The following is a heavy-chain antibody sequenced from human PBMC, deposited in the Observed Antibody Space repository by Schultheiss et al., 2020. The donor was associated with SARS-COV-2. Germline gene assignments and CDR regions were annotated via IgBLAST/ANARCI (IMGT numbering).Heavy chain of an antibody. CDR2: IYSGGST. J-gene: IGHJ4*02. CDR3: ARQGPWNYMGD. Sequence: GGSLRLSCAASGFTFSSYAMHWVRQAPGKGLEWVSVIYSGGSTYYADSVKGRFTISRDNSKNTLYLQMNSLRAEDTAVYYCARQGPWNYMGDWGQGTLVTVSS. D-gene: IGHD1-7*01. CDR1: GFTFSSYA. V-gene: IGHV3-66*04.